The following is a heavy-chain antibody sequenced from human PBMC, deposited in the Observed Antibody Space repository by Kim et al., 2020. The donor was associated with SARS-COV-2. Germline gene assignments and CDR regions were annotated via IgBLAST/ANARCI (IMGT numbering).Heavy chain of an antibody. V-gene: IGHV3-74*01. J-gene: IGHJ4*02. CDR3: ARRGYYGSVYYVDY. Sequence: ADSGKGRFTISRDNAKNTLYLQMNSLRAEDTAVYYCARRGYYGSVYYVDYWGQGTLVTVSS. D-gene: IGHD3-10*01.